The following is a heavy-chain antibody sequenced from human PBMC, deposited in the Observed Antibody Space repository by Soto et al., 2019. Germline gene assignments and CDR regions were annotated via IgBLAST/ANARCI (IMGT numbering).Heavy chain of an antibody. D-gene: IGHD6-19*01. J-gene: IGHJ1*01. CDR1: GFTFDDYA. CDR2: ISWNSGSI. CDR3: AREYSSGWYTGHFQR. Sequence: EVPLVESGGGLVQPGRSLRLSCAASGFTFDDYAMHWVRQAPGKGLEWVSGISWNSGSIGYADSVKGRFTISRDNAKNSLYLQMNSLRAEDTALYYCAREYSSGWYTGHFQRWGQGTLVTVSS. V-gene: IGHV3-9*01.